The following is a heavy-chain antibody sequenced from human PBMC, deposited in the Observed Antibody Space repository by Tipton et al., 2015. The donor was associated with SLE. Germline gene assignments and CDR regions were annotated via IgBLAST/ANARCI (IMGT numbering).Heavy chain of an antibody. D-gene: IGHD5-12*01. V-gene: IGHV4-39*07. J-gene: IGHJ3*02. CDR2: FYSGGGT. CDR1: GGSVSSGAFH. CDR3: ARIPTYNDYDRPMIDNAFDI. Sequence: TLSLTCTVSGGSVSSGAFHWGWVRRPPGKGLEWIGYFYSGGGTYYNPSLRSRVTILKDTSKSQFSLKLNSVTAADTAVYYCARIPTYNDYDRPMIDNAFDIWGQGTMVTVSS.